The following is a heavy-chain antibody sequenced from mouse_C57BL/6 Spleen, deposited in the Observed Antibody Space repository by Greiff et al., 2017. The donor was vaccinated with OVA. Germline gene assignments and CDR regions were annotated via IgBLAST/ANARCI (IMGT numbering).Heavy chain of an antibody. CDR3: ARLRDDSSGPSWFAY. CDR1: GYAFSRYW. CDR2: IYPGAGDT. V-gene: IGHV1-80*01. J-gene: IGHJ3*01. D-gene: IGHD3-2*02. Sequence: VQLQQSGAELVKPGASVKISCKASGYAFSRYWMNWVKQRTGKGLEWIGQIYPGAGDTNYNGKFKGKATLTADKSSSTAYMQRSSLTSEDSAVYFCARLRDDSSGPSWFAYWGQGTLVTVSA.